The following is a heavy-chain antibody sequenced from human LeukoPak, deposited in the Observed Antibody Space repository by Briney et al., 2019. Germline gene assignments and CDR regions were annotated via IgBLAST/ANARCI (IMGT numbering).Heavy chain of an antibody. CDR3: ARVKFWSGYYEYYFDY. V-gene: IGHV3-66*01. D-gene: IGHD3-3*01. Sequence: PGGSLRLSCAASGFTVSSNYMSWVRQAPGKGLEWVSVIYSGGSTYYADSVKGRFTNSRDNSKNTLYLQMNSLRVEDTAVYYCARVKFWSGYYEYYFDYWGQGTLVTVSS. CDR1: GFTVSSNY. J-gene: IGHJ4*02. CDR2: IYSGGST.